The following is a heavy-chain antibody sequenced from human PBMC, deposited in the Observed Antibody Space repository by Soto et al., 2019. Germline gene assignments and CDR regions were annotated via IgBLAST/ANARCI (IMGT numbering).Heavy chain of an antibody. CDR1: GGSISSSNW. J-gene: IGHJ4*02. CDR2: IYHSGST. V-gene: IGHV4-4*02. CDR3: ARVVVAAAGIFDY. Sequence: SETLSLTCAVSGGSISSSNWWSWVRQPPGKGLEWIGEIYHSGSTNYNPSLKSRVTISVDKSKNQFSLKLSSVTAADTAVYYCARVVVAAAGIFDYWGQGTLVTVSS. D-gene: IGHD6-13*01.